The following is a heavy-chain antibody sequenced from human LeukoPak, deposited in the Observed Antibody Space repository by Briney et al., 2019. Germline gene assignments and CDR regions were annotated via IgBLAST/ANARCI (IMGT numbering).Heavy chain of an antibody. J-gene: IGHJ2*01. Sequence: GGSLRLSCAASGFTFSSYWMSWVRQAPGKGLEWVANIKQDGSEKYYADSVKGRFTISRDNAKNSLYLQMNSLRAEDTAVYYCARDKYDILTGYYFWDYWYFDLWGRGTLVTVSS. D-gene: IGHD3-9*01. CDR3: ARDKYDILTGYYFWDYWYFDL. CDR2: IKQDGSEK. CDR1: GFTFSSYW. V-gene: IGHV3-7*01.